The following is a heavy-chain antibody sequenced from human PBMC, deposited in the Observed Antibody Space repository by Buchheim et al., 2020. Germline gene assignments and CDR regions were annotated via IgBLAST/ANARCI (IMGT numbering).Heavy chain of an antibody. V-gene: IGHV1-2*02. CDR3: ARVISGDDFWSGYSPYYYGMDV. J-gene: IGHJ6*02. CDR2: INPNSGGT. D-gene: IGHD3-3*01. CDR1: GYTFTGYY. Sequence: QVQLVQSGAEVKKPGASVKVSCKASGYTFTGYYMHWVRQAPGQGLEWMGWINPNSGGTNYAKKFQGRVTMTRDTSSSTGYMELSRLRSDDTAVYYCARVISGDDFWSGYSPYYYGMDVWGQGTT.